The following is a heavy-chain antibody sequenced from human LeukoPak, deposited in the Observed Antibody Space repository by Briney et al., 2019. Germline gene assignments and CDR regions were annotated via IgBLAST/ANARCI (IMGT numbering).Heavy chain of an antibody. CDR3: VCYYDSSGPH. V-gene: IGHV1-69*13. Sequence: ASVKVSCKASGGTFSSYAISWVRQAPGQGLEWMGRIIPIFGTANYAQKFQGRVTITADESTSTAYMELSSLRSEDTAVYYCVCYYDSSGPHWGQGTLVTVSS. CDR1: GGTFSSYA. J-gene: IGHJ4*02. D-gene: IGHD3-22*01. CDR2: IIPIFGTA.